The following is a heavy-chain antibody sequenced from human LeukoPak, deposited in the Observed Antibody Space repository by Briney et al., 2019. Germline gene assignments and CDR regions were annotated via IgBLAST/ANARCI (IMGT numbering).Heavy chain of an antibody. CDR2: IYYSGST. CDR3: ARSSGYSYGYIGY. CDR1: GGSISSSSYY. D-gene: IGHD5-18*01. Sequence: SETLSLTCTVSGGSISSSSYYWGWIRQPPGKGLEWIGSIYYSGSTYYNPSLKSRVTISVDTSKNQFSLKLSSVTAADTAVYYCARSSGYSYGYIGYWGQGTLVTVSS. V-gene: IGHV4-39*07. J-gene: IGHJ4*02.